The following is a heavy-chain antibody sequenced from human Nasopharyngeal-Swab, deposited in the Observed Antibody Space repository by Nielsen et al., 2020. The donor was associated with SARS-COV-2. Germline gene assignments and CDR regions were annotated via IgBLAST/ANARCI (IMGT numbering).Heavy chain of an antibody. CDR1: GFTFSSYW. CDR2: INTDGSST. V-gene: IGHV3-74*01. Sequence: GESLKISCAASGFTFSSYWMHWVRQAPGKGLVWVSRINTDGSSTSYADSVKGRFTISRDNAKNTVYLQMNSLRAEDTAVYYCARGGYGNYYYYYYYMDVWGKGTTVTVSS. J-gene: IGHJ6*03. CDR3: ARGGYGNYYYYYYYMDV. D-gene: IGHD4-23*01.